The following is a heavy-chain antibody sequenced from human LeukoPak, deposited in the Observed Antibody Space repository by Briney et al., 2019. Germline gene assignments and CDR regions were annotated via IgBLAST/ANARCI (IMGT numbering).Heavy chain of an antibody. J-gene: IGHJ3*02. CDR2: IEYDGSNT. V-gene: IGHV3-30*02. CDR1: GVIFSDFV. D-gene: IGHD1-26*01. CDR3: AKDPKGLEGYSGSYWGAFDI. Sequence: GRSLRLSCAASGVIFSDFVIHRVREAPGKGLERVAFIEYDGSNTCYAVSVKGRFTISRDNSKNTLYLQMNSLRAEDTAVYYCAKDPKGLEGYSGSYWGAFDIWGQGTMVTVSS.